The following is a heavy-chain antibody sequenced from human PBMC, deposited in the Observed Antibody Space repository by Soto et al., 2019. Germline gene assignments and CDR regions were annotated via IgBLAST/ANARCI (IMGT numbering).Heavy chain of an antibody. CDR3: ARDIYYDFWSGHYGTDV. J-gene: IGHJ6*02. D-gene: IGHD3-3*01. CDR2: IYYSGST. CDR1: CGSISSYY. V-gene: IGHV4-59*01. Sequence: PSEPLSLTCTVSCGSISSYYWSWILHPPGKGLEWIGYIYYSGSTNYNPSLKSRVTISVGTSKNQFSLKLSSVTAADTAVYYCARDIYYDFWSGHYGTDVWGQGTTVTVSS.